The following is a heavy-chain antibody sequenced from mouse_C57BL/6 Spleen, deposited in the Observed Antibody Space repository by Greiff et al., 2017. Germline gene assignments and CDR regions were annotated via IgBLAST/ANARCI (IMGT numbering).Heavy chain of an antibody. CDR3: ARGSDYDGDYGRAMDY. CDR1: GYTFTSYG. J-gene: IGHJ4*01. V-gene: IGHV1-81*01. D-gene: IGHD2-3*01. CDR2: IYPRSGNT. Sequence: VKLVESGAELARPGASVKLSCKASGYTFTSYGISWVKQRTGQGLEWIGEIYPRSGNTYYNEKFKGKATLTADKSSSTAYMELRSLTSEDSAVYFCARGSDYDGDYGRAMDYWGQGTSVTVSS.